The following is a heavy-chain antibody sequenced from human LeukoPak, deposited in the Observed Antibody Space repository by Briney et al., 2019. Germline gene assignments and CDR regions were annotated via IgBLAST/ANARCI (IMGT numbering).Heavy chain of an antibody. D-gene: IGHD4-23*01. CDR1: GYTFRSYE. V-gene: IGHV1-8*01. Sequence: ASVQDSCKASGYTFRSYEFNWVLQATGQGVVWLGWIHHNSGKTGYAQKFQGRVTMTRDTSTETAFMERSSMEFDDTAIFYCARGHYGGNRYFDIWGQGTLVTVSS. CDR3: ARGHYGGNRYFDI. J-gene: IGHJ4*02. CDR2: IHHNSGKT.